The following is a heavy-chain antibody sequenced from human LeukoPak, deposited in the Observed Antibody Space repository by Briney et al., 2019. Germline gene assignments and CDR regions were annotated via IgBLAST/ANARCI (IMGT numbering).Heavy chain of an antibody. J-gene: IGHJ5*02. V-gene: IGHV4-34*01. CDR3: AKYGVQRWFDP. D-gene: IGHD4-17*01. CDR2: INHSGST. CDR1: GGSFSGYY. Sequence: SETLSLTCAVYGGSFSGYYWSWIRQPPGKGLEWIGEINHSGSTNYNPSLKSRVTISVDTSKNQFSLKLSSVTAADTAVYYCAKYGVQRWFDPWGPGTLVTVSS.